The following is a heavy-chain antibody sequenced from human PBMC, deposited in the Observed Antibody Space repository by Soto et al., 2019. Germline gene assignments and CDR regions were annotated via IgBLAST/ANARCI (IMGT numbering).Heavy chain of an antibody. CDR2: IYHSGST. CDR1: GGSISSSNW. Sequence: ASETLSLTCAVSGGSISSSNWWSWVRQPPGKGLEWIGEIYHSGSTNYNPSLKSRVTISVDKSKNQFSLKLSSVSAADTAVYYCARAVGDCSSTSCPDPYYYYYYGMDVWGQGTTVTVSS. J-gene: IGHJ6*02. D-gene: IGHD2-2*01. CDR3: ARAVGDCSSTSCPDPYYYYYYGMDV. V-gene: IGHV4-4*02.